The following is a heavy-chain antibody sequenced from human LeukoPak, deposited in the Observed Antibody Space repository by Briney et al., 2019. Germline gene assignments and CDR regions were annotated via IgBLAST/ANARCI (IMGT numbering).Heavy chain of an antibody. CDR1: GDSITTNH. CDR2: IRFNWNP. CDR3: ARDRGGSSWYNWYDV. J-gene: IGHJ5*02. D-gene: IGHD6-13*01. V-gene: IGHV4-4*07. Sequence: PSETLSLTCTVSGDSITTNHWSWIRQPAGKGREWISRIRFNWNPDYNPSLKSRVTTSIDTPRNQFSLKLRSVTAADTAVYYCARDRGGSSWYNWYDVWGQGTLVTVSS.